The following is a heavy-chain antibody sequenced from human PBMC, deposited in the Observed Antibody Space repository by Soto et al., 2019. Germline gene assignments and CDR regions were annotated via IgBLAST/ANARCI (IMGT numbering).Heavy chain of an antibody. D-gene: IGHD6-13*01. Sequence: QVQLVQSGAEMKKPGSSVKVSCKASGGTFISYAISWVRQAPGQGLEWMGGVIPIFGTPNYAQKFQGRVTITADESTNTAYMELSSLRSEDTAVYYCARSPPYSNNWYVYFDLWGRGTLVTVSS. J-gene: IGHJ2*01. CDR1: GGTFISYA. V-gene: IGHV1-69*12. CDR3: ARSPPYSNNWYVYFDL. CDR2: VIPIFGTP.